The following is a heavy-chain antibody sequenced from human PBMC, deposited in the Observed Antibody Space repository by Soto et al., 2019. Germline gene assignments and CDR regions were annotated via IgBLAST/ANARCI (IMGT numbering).Heavy chain of an antibody. CDR3: ARGSGSSYAY. D-gene: IGHD1-26*01. Sequence: QVQLQESGPGLVKPSETLSLTCTVSGASVSSGNYYWSWIRQPPGKGLECIGYISYSGSTNYNPSLKSRVTISIDTCKNQFSLKLSSVTAADTAVYYCARGSGSSYAYWGQGTLVTVSS. V-gene: IGHV4-61*01. J-gene: IGHJ4*02. CDR1: GASVSSGNYY. CDR2: ISYSGST.